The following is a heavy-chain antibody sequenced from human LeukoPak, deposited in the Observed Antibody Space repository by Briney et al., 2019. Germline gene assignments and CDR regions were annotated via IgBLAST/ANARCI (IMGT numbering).Heavy chain of an antibody. CDR1: GFTFSSYA. CDR3: AKTPRIAAAGPLYYYFDY. Sequence: GGSLRLSCAASGFTFSSYAMSWVRQAPGKGLEWVSAISGSGGSTYYADSVKGRFTISRDNSKNTPYLQMNSLRAEDTAVYYCAKTPRIAAAGPLYYYFDYWGQGTLVTVSS. J-gene: IGHJ4*02. CDR2: ISGSGGST. D-gene: IGHD6-13*01. V-gene: IGHV3-23*01.